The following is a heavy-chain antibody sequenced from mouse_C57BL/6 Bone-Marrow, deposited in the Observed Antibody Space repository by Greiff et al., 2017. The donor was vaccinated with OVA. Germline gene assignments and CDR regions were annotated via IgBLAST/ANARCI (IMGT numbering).Heavy chain of an antibody. CDR3: TTRIPFCD. CDR1: GFNFKDDY. CDR2: IDPENGDT. J-gene: IGHJ2*01. V-gene: IGHV14-4*01. Sequence: EVQLQQSGAELVRPGASVKLSCTASGFNFKDDYMHWVKQRPEQGLEWIGWIDPENGDTESASKFQGKATITADKSSNTTYLQLSSLTSEDTAVYYCTTRIPFCDWGQGTTLTVSS.